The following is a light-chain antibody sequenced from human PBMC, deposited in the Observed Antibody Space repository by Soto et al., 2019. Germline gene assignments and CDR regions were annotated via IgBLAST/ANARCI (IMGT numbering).Light chain of an antibody. J-gene: IGKJ1*01. V-gene: IGKV3D-15*02. Sequence: IVQMQSPATLSVSPGERATLSCRASQSVSSDLAWYQQKPGQAPRLLIYGASTRATGIPARFSGGGSGTDFTLTISRLEPEAFAVYYCQQCGSSPWTFGQGTKVDIK. CDR2: GAS. CDR3: QQCGSSPWT. CDR1: QSVSSD.